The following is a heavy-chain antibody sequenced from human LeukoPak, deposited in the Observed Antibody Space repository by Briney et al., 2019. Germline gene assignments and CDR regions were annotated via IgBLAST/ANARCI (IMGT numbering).Heavy chain of an antibody. Sequence: PGGSLRLSCAASGFTVSSNYMSWVRQAPGKGLEWVSVIYSGGSTYYADSVKGRFTISRDNSKNTLYLQMNSLRAEDTAVYYCAPGEVAGFHRAEYFQHWGQGTLVTVSS. CDR3: APGEVAGFHRAEYFQH. J-gene: IGHJ1*01. V-gene: IGHV3-66*01. CDR1: GFTVSSNY. D-gene: IGHD6-19*01. CDR2: IYSGGST.